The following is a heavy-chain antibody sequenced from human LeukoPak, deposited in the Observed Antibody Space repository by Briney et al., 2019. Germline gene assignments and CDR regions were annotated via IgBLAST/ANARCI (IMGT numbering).Heavy chain of an antibody. CDR3: ARTNLRLKIDY. D-gene: IGHD4-17*01. CDR2: IYYSGST. V-gene: IGHV4-31*03. CDR1: GGSISSGGYY. J-gene: IGHJ4*02. Sequence: PSETLPLTCTVSGGSISSGGYYWSWIRQHPGKGLEWIGYIYYSGSTYYNPFLKSRVTISLDTSKNQFSLKLSSVTAADTAVYYRARTNLRLKIDYWGQGTLVTVSS.